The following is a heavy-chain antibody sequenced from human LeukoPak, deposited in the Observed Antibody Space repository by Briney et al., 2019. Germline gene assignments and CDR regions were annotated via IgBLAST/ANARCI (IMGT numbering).Heavy chain of an antibody. J-gene: IGHJ6*02. CDR3: AREGLSPGDYYYGMDV. V-gene: IGHV3-23*01. D-gene: IGHD3-3*01. CDR2: ISGSGGST. CDR1: GFTFSSYA. Sequence: PGGSLRLSCAASGFTFSSYAMSWVRQAPGKGLEWVSAISGSGGSTYYADSVKGRFTISRDNSKNTLYLQMNSLRAEDTAVYYCAREGLSPGDYYYGMDVWGQGTTVTVSS.